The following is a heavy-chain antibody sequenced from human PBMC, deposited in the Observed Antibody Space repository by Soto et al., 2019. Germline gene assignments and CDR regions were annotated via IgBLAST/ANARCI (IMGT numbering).Heavy chain of an antibody. V-gene: IGHV1-69*13. Sequence: SVKVSCKASGGTFSSYAISWVRQAPGQGLEWMGGIIPIFGTANYAQKFQGRVTITADESTSTAYMELSSLRSEDTAVYYCARETYYYDSSGYYPNWFDPWGQGTLVTVSS. J-gene: IGHJ5*02. CDR2: IIPIFGTA. D-gene: IGHD3-22*01. CDR1: GGTFSSYA. CDR3: ARETYYYDSSGYYPNWFDP.